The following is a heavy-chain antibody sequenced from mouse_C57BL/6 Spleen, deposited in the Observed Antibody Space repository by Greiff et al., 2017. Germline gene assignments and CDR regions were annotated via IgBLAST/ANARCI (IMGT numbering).Heavy chain of an antibody. D-gene: IGHD2-2*01. CDR1: GYTFTSYW. CDR2: IHPNSGST. CDR3: ARGGYDLGAMDY. J-gene: IGHJ4*01. V-gene: IGHV1-64*01. Sequence: VQLQQPGAELVKPGASVKLSCKASGYTFTSYWMHWVKQRPGQGLEWIGMIHPNSGSTNYNEKFKSKATLTVDKSSSTAYMQLSSLTSEDSAVYYCARGGYDLGAMDYWGQGTSVTVSS.